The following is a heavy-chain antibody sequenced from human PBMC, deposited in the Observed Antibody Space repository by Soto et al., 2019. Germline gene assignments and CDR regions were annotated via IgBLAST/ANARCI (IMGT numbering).Heavy chain of an antibody. D-gene: IGHD6-13*01. CDR2: ISSNGGST. CDR1: GFTFSSYA. V-gene: IGHV3-64D*06. Sequence: GWSLRLSCSASGFTFSSYAMHWVRQAPGKGLEYVSAISSNGGSTYYADSVKGRFTISRDNSKNTLYLQMSSLRAEDTAVYYCVKVAGRSWYHYWGQGTLVTGSS. CDR3: VKVAGRSWYHY. J-gene: IGHJ4*02.